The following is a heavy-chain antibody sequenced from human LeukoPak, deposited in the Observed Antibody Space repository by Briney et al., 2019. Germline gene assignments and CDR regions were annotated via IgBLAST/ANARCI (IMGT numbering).Heavy chain of an antibody. CDR1: GGSISSYY. J-gene: IGHJ6*02. CDR3: ARVLRFGWSRRFYYYGMDV. D-gene: IGHD6-19*01. V-gene: IGHV4-59*01. Sequence: SETLSLTCTVSGGSISSYYWSWIRQPPGKGLEWIGYIYYSGSTNYNPSLKSRVTISVDTSKNQFSLKLSSVTAADTAVYYCARVLRFGWSRRFYYYGMDVWGQGTAVTVSS. CDR2: IYYSGST.